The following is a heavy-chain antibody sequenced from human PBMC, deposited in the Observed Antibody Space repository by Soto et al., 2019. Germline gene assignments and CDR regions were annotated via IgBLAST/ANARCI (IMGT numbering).Heavy chain of an antibody. CDR2: MNPNSGNT. J-gene: IGHJ6*02. CDR3: ARGHPSYCSSTSCYTGYYYYGMDV. CDR1: GYTFTSYD. D-gene: IGHD2-2*02. V-gene: IGHV1-8*01. Sequence: ASVKVSCKASGYTFTSYDINWVRQATGQVLEWMGWMNPNSGNTGYAQKFQGRVTMTRNTSISTAYMELSSLRSEDTAVYYCARGHPSYCSSTSCYTGYYYYGMDVWGQGTTVTVSS.